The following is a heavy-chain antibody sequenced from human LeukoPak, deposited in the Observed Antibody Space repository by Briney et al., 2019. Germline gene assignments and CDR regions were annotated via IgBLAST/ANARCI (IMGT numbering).Heavy chain of an antibody. Sequence: SASLSLTSAVYGGSFTGYSWAWIRQPAGKGLEWIGDINHSGSTNYNPSLRGRLTISIDTSKNQFSLKRRSVTAADRAMYFCPNDALVSDANLCYCGQGTQVTVSS. V-gene: IGHV4-34*01. J-gene: IGHJ4*02. CDR1: GGSFTGYS. D-gene: IGHD2-2*01. CDR2: INHSGST. CDR3: PNDALVSDANLCY.